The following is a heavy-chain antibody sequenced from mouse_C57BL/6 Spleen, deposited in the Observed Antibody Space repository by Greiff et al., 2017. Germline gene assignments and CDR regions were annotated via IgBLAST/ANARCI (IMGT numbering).Heavy chain of an antibody. CDR1: GYTFTSYW. V-gene: IGHV1-53*01. D-gene: IGHD1-1*01. J-gene: IGHJ1*03. CDR2: INPSNGGT. Sequence: VQLQQSGTELVKPGASVKLSCKASGYTFTSYWMHWVKQRPGQGLEWIGNINPSNGGTNYNEKFKSKATLTVDKSSSTAYMQLSSLTSEDSAVYYCASLFITTVVAHWYFDVWGTGTTVTVSS. CDR3: ASLFITTVVAHWYFDV.